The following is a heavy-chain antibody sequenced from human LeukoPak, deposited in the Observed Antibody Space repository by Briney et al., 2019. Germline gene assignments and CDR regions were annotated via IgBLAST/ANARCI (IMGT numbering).Heavy chain of an antibody. CDR3: AKACVMATIREWAFDI. V-gene: IGHV3-20*04. J-gene: IGHJ3*02. CDR2: INWNSGSI. D-gene: IGHD5-24*01. Sequence: GGSLRLSCAASGFTFDDYGMSWVRQAPGKGLEWVSGINWNSGSIGYADSVKGRFTISRDNAKNSLYLQMYSLRAEDTALYYCAKACVMATIREWAFDIWGQGTMVTVSS. CDR1: GFTFDDYG.